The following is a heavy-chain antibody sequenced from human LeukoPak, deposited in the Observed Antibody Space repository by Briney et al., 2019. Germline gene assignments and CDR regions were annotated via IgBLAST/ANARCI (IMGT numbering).Heavy chain of an antibody. CDR1: GFTFSSYW. CDR2: IKQDGSEK. V-gene: IGHV3-7*01. D-gene: IGHD3-10*01. J-gene: IGHJ6*03. Sequence: GGSRRLSCAASGFTFSSYWMSWVRQAPGKGLEWVANIKQDGSEKYYVDSVKGRFTISRDNAKNSLYLQMNSLRAEDTAVYYCARDRGYYGSGSYYNGVYYYYMDVWGKGTTVTVSS. CDR3: ARDRGYYGSGSYYNGVYYYYMDV.